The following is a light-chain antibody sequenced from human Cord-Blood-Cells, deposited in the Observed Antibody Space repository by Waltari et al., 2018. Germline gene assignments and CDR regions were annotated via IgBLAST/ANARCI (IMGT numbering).Light chain of an antibody. CDR1: NIGSKS. V-gene: IGLV3-21*04. CDR3: QVWDSSSDHPNVV. Sequence: SYVLTQPPSVSVAPGTTARITCGGNNIGSKSVHWYQQKPGQAPVLVIYYDSDRPSGIPERFSGSNSGNTATLTISRVEAGDEADYYCQVWDSSSDHPNVVFGGGTKLTVL. J-gene: IGLJ2*01. CDR2: YDS.